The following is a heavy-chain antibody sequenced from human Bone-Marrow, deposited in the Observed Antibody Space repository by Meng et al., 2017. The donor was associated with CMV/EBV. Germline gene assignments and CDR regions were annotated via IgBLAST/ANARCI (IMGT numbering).Heavy chain of an antibody. CDR2: ISAYNGNT. V-gene: IGHV1-18*01. J-gene: IGHJ6*02. D-gene: IGHD3-16*01. Sequence: ASVKVSCKASGYTFTSYGISWVRQAPGQGLEWMGWISAYNGNTNYAQKLQGRVTMTTDTSTSTAYMELSSLRSEDTAVYYCARRLGDRENYYYGMDVWGQGTTVTVSS. CDR3: ARRLGDRENYYYGMDV. CDR1: GYTFTSYG.